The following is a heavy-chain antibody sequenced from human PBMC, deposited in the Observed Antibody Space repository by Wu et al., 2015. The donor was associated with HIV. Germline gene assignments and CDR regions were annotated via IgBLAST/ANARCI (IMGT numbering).Heavy chain of an antibody. D-gene: IGHD1-26*01. Sequence: QVHLVQSGPEVKKPGSSVKVSCQASGGSFSDYAISWVRQAPGQGLEWMGRIIPVFVTPIYAQTLQGRVTITADDSTSTAYMELSSLRSEDTAVYYCARGVGEGGSQWASYSALEIWGQGTVNHRLF. CDR3: ARGVGEGGSQWASYSALEI. V-gene: IGHV1-69*13. CDR1: GGSFSDYA. J-gene: IGHJ3*02. CDR2: IIPVFVTP.